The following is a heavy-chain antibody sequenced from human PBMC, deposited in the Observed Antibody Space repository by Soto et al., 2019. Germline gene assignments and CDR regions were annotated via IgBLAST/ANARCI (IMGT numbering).Heavy chain of an antibody. CDR1: GYSCTSYW. CDR2: TYPGDSDT. J-gene: IGHJ4*02. Sequence: PGESLKISCKGSGYSCTSYWIGWVRQMPGKGLEWMGITYPGDSDTRYSPSFQGQVTISADKSISTAYLQWSSLKASDTAMYYCARHYLAAADNRDPETLDYWGQGTLVTVSS. V-gene: IGHV5-51*01. CDR3: ARHYLAAADNRDPETLDY. D-gene: IGHD6-13*01.